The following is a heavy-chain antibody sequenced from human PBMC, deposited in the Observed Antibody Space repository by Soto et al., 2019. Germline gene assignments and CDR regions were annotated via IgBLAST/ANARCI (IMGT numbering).Heavy chain of an antibody. CDR2: IIPIFGTA. V-gene: IGHV1-69*01. CDR3: ERSQGGSSSLDIYYYYYYGMDV. Sequence: QVQLVQSGAEVKKPGSSVKVSCKAPEGTFSSYAISWVRQAPGQGLEWMGGIIPIFGTAKYAQKFQGRVTITADASTSTGYMGLSRLRSEDTAVYYCERSQGGSSSLDIYYYYYYGMDVWGQGTTVTVSS. J-gene: IGHJ6*02. D-gene: IGHD2-15*01. CDR1: EGTFSSYA.